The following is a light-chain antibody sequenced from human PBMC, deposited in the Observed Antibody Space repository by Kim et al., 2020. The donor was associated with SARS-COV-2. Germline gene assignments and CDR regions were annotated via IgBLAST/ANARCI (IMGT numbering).Light chain of an antibody. J-gene: IGLJ2*01. Sequence: GQQVAISCSGSSSNIGNNYVSWYQQLPGTAPKLLIYDNNKRPSGIPDRFSGSESGTSDTLGITGLQTGDEADYYCGTWNSSLSAGVFGGGTQLTVL. CDR1: SSNIGNNY. V-gene: IGLV1-51*01. CDR2: DNN. CDR3: GTWNSSLSAGV.